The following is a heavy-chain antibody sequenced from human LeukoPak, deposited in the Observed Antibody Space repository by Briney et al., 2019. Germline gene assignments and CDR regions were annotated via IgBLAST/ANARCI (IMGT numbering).Heavy chain of an antibody. CDR3: ARDYRSGRSNWFDP. CDR1: GYTFTGYY. D-gene: IGHD6-19*01. CDR2: IIPILGIA. J-gene: IGHJ5*02. Sequence: ASVKVSCKASGYTFTGYYMHWVRQAPGQGLEWMGRIIPILGIANYAQKFQGRVTITADKSTSTAYMELSSLRSEDTAVYYCARDYRSGRSNWFDPWGQGTLVTVSS. V-gene: IGHV1-69*04.